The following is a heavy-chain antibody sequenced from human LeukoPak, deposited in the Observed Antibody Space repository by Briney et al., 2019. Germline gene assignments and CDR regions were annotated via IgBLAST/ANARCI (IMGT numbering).Heavy chain of an antibody. D-gene: IGHD2-15*01. CDR1: GFTFSSYS. J-gene: IGHJ6*02. CDR3: ARDPGYCSGGSCPLDYYYGMDV. Sequence: GGSLRLSCAASGFTFSSYSMNWVRQAPGKGLEWVSYISSSSSTIYYADSVKGRFTISRDNAKNSLYLQMNSLRDEDTAVYYCARDPGYCSGGSCPLDYYYGMDVWGQGTTVTVSS. CDR2: ISSSSSTI. V-gene: IGHV3-48*02.